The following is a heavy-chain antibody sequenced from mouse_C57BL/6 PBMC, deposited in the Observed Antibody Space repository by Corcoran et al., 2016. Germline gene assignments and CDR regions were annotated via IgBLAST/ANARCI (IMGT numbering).Heavy chain of an antibody. J-gene: IGHJ2*01. CDR3: ARESPLRSFDY. V-gene: IGHV3-6*01. Sequence: DVQLQESGPGLVKPSQSLSLTCSVTGYSITSGYYWNWIRQFPGNKLEWMGYISYDGSNNYNPSLKNRISITRDTSKNQFFLKLNSVTTEDTATYYCARESPLRSFDYWGQGTTLTVSS. CDR2: ISYDGSN. CDR1: GYSITSGYY. D-gene: IGHD1-1*01.